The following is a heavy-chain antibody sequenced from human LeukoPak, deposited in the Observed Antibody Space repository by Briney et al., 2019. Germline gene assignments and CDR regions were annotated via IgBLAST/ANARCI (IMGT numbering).Heavy chain of an antibody. CDR3: AKDREIYSNSWYYFDY. D-gene: IGHD6-13*01. CDR1: GFTFSNYA. J-gene: IGHJ4*02. Sequence: GGSLRLSCAASGFTFSNYAMSWVRQAPGRGLEWVSGISGSGSITYFADSVKGRFTISRDNSKNTLYLQLNSLRAEDTAVYHCAKDREIYSNSWYYFDYRGQGTLVTVSS. CDR2: ISGSGSIT. V-gene: IGHV3-23*01.